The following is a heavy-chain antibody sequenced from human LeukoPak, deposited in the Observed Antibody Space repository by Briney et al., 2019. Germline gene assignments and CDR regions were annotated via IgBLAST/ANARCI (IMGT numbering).Heavy chain of an antibody. J-gene: IGHJ4*02. Sequence: SETLSLTCTVSGVSISSGGYHWSWIRQHPGKGLEWIGYIYYSGSTYYNPSLKSRVTISVDTSKNQFTLKLSSVTAADTAVYYCARCHMPQLGGHYFDYWGQGTLVTVSS. CDR3: ARCHMPQLGGHYFDY. CDR2: IYYSGST. D-gene: IGHD1-1*01. CDR1: GVSISSGGYH. V-gene: IGHV4-31*03.